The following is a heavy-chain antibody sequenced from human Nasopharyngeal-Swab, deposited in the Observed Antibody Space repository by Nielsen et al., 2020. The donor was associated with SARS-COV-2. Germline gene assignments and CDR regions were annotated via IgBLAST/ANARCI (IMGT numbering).Heavy chain of an antibody. J-gene: IGHJ4*02. CDR3: TSRNPETGSY. Sequence: GGSLRLSCAASGFTFSGSAMHWVRQASGKGLEWVGRIRSKANSYATAYAASVKGRFTISRDDSKNTAYLQMNSLKTEDTAVSYCTSRNPETGSYWGQGTLVTVSS. D-gene: IGHD1-14*01. CDR2: IRSKANSYAT. CDR1: GFTFSGSA. V-gene: IGHV3-73*01.